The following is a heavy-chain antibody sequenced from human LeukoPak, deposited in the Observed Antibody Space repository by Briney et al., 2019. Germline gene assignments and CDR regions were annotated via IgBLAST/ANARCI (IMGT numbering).Heavy chain of an antibody. CDR3: ARANGAMTTVTTHFDY. J-gene: IGHJ4*02. CDR2: IYYSGIT. CDR1: GGSISSGGYY. V-gene: IGHV4-31*03. D-gene: IGHD4-17*01. Sequence: SETLSLTCTVSGGSISSGGYYWSWIRQLPGKGLEWIGYIYYSGITYYNPSLKSRVTISVDTSKNQFSLKLSSVTAADTAVYYCARANGAMTTVTTHFDYWGQGTLVTVSS.